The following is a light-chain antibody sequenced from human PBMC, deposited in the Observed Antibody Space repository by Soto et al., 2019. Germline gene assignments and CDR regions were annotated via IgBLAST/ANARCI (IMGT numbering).Light chain of an antibody. V-gene: IGKV3-15*01. J-gene: IGKJ1*01. Sequence: EIVMTQSPATLSVSPGERATLSCRASQSVSSNLAWYQQKPGQGPRLLIYGTSTRATGIPARFSGSGSGTEFTLTISSLQSEDFAVYYCQQYNRWPPSFGQGTKVEIK. CDR3: QQYNRWPPS. CDR2: GTS. CDR1: QSVSSN.